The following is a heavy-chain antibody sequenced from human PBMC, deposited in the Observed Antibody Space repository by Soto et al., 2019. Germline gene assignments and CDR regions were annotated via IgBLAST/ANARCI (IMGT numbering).Heavy chain of an antibody. D-gene: IGHD6-6*01. V-gene: IGHV4-4*02. CDR3: ASLAGSSSSHFDY. CDR2: IHHSGST. Sequence: SETLSLTCAVSGGSISSSNWWSGVRQPPGKGLEWIGEIHHSGSTNYNPSLKSRVTISVDKSKNQFSLKLSSVTAADTAVYYCASLAGSSSSHFDYWGQGTLVTVS. CDR1: GGSISSSNW. J-gene: IGHJ4*02.